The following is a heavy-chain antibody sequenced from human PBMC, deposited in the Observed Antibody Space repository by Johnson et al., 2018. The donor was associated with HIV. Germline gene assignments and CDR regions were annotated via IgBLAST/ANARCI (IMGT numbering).Heavy chain of an antibody. CDR3: AKGGYDSEDAFDI. J-gene: IGHJ3*02. Sequence: VQLVESGGGLVQPGRSLRLSCAASGFTFDDYAMHWVRQAPGKGLEWVSGISWNSGSIGYADSVKGRFTISRDNAKNSLYLQMNSLRAEDTALYYCAKGGYDSEDAFDIWGQGTMVIVSS. CDR1: GFTFDDYA. CDR2: ISWNSGSI. V-gene: IGHV3-9*01. D-gene: IGHD3-22*01.